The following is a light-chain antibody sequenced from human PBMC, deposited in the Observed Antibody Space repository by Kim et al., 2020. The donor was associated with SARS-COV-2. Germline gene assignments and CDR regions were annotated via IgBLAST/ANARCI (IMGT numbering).Light chain of an antibody. V-gene: IGLV3-19*01. CDR1: SLRSYY. CDR2: GKN. Sequence: SSELTQDHAVSVALGQTVRITCQGDSLRSYYASWYQQKPGQAPVLVIYGKNNRPSGIPDRFSGSSSGNTASLTITGAQAEDEADYYCNSRDSSGNHEVFG. CDR3: NSRDSSGNHEV. J-gene: IGLJ3*02.